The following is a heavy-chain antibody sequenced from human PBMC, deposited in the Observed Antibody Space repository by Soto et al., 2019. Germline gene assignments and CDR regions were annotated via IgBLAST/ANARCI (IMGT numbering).Heavy chain of an antibody. Sequence: GGSLRLSCAASGFTFSSYGMHWVRQAPGKGLEWVAVISYDGSNKYYADSVKGRFTISRDNSKNTLYLQMNSLRAEDTAVYYCAKDIVVVPAASENYYYYGMDVWGQGTTVTVSS. CDR3: AKDIVVVPAASENYYYYGMDV. CDR1: GFTFSSYG. D-gene: IGHD2-2*01. V-gene: IGHV3-30*18. CDR2: ISYDGSNK. J-gene: IGHJ6*02.